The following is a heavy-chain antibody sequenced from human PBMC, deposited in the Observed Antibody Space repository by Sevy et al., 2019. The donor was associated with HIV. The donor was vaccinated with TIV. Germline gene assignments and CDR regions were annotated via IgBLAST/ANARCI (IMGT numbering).Heavy chain of an antibody. CDR2: INPNSGGK. D-gene: IGHD6-13*01. V-gene: IGHV1-2*06. CDR1: GYTLTDYY. Sequence: ASVKVSCKASGYTLTDYYIHWVRQAPGQGLEWMGRINPNSGGKNSAPKFQGRVTMTRDTSFNTAYMEVSRLRSDDTAVYFCARGGAAVGPSDYDYYGLDVWGQGTTVTVSS. CDR3: ARGGAAVGPSDYDYYGLDV. J-gene: IGHJ6*02.